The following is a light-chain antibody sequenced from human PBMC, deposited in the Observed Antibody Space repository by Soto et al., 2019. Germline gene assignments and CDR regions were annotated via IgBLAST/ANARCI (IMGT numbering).Light chain of an antibody. J-gene: IGKJ2*01. Sequence: DIQMTQSPSTLSASVGDRVTITCRASQSINNWLAWYQQKPGKAPKLLIHKASRLESGVPSRFSGSGSDTEFTLTISSLQPDDSATYYCQQYNSYSSTTFGQGTKLEIK. CDR3: QQYNSYSSTT. CDR1: QSINNW. CDR2: KAS. V-gene: IGKV1-5*03.